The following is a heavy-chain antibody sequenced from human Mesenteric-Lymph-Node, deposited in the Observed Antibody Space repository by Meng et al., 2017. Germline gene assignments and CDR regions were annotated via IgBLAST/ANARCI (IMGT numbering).Heavy chain of an antibody. D-gene: IGHD1-26*01. CDR3: ARDGKVGGRKYYFDY. J-gene: IGHJ4*02. V-gene: IGHV3-7*01. Sequence: GGSLRLSCAASGFTFSSNWMSWLRQAPGKGLEWVANIKQDGSEKYYVDSVEGRFTISRDNAKNSLYLQMNSLRPDDTAVYYCARDGKVGGRKYYFDYWGRGTLVTVSS. CDR2: IKQDGSEK. CDR1: GFTFSSNW.